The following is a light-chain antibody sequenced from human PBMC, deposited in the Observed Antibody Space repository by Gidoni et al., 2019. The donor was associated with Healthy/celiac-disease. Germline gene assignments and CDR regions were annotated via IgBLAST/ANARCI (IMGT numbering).Light chain of an antibody. J-gene: IGKJ4*01. Sequence: EVVMTQSPAIVSVSPGDTATLSCSASQAINSNLAWYQQRPGQAPRLLIYGASTRATGIPARFSGSGSGTEFTLTISSLQFEDFAVYYCHQYRNWPSLTFXGXTKVDIK. CDR3: HQYRNWPSLT. CDR2: GAS. V-gene: IGKV3-15*01. CDR1: QAINSN.